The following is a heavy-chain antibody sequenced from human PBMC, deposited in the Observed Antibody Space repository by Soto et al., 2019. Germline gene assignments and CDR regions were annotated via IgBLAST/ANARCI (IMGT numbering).Heavy chain of an antibody. J-gene: IGHJ6*02. CDR3: ARDQRGDSSMDV. CDR2: IWYDGSNK. CDR1: GFTFSSYG. V-gene: IGHV3-33*01. Sequence: GGSLRLSCAASGFTFSSYGMHWVRQAPGKGLEWVAVIWYDGSNKYYADSVKGRFTISRDNSKNTLYLQMNSLRAEDTAVYYCARDQRGDSSMDVWGQGTTVTVSS. D-gene: IGHD7-27*01.